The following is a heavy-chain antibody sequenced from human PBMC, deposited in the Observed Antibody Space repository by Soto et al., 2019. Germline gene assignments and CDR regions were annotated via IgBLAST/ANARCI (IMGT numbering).Heavy chain of an antibody. CDR3: AHNLVAGTSWFDP. D-gene: IGHD6-19*01. CDR1: VFSLSTSGVG. CDR2: IYWDDDK. Sequence: QITLKESGPTLVKPTQTLTLTCTFSVFSLSTSGVGVVWIRQPPGKALEWLGIIYWDDDKRYRPALKSRLTNHKDTSKNRVVLTMTNMDPVDTGTYYCAHNLVAGTSWFDPWGQGTLGTVSS. J-gene: IGHJ5*02. V-gene: IGHV2-5*02.